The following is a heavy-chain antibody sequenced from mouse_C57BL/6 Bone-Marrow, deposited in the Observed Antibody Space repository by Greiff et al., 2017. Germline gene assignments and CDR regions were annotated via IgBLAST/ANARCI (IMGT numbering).Heavy chain of an antibody. CDR2: ISSGGSYT. V-gene: IGHV5-6*01. CDR1: GFTFSSYG. J-gene: IGHJ3*01. D-gene: IGHD1-1*01. Sequence: EVLLVQSGGDLVKPGGSLKLSCAASGFTFSSYGMSWVRQTPDKRLEWVGTISSGGSYTYYPDSVKGRFTISRDNAKSTLYLQTSSLKSEDTAMYYCARQGIYCYGSSDDWFAYGCQGTVVTVSA. CDR3: ARQGIYCYGSSDDWFAY.